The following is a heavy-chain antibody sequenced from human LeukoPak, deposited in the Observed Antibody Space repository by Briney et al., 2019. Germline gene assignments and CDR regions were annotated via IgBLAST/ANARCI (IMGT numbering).Heavy chain of an antibody. CDR1: GFTFSSYS. J-gene: IGHJ4*02. V-gene: IGHV3-21*01. CDR3: ARGYMYAFDN. CDR2: ISSSRSYI. D-gene: IGHD2-8*01. Sequence: PGGSLRLSCAASGFTFSSYSMDWVRQAPGKGLEWVSSISSSRSYIYYADSVKGRFTISRDNAKNSLYLQMSSLRAEDTAFYYCARGYMYAFDNWGQGTQVTVSS.